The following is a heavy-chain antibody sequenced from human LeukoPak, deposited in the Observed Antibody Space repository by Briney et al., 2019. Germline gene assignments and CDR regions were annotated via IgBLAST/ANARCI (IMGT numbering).Heavy chain of an antibody. CDR3: ARHTIFGVVIIFDY. Sequence: SETLSLTCTVSGGSISSYYWSWIRQPPGKGLEWIGYIYYSGSTNYNPSLKSRVTISVDTSKNQFTLKLSSVTAADTAVYNCARHTIFGVVIIFDYWGQGTLVTVSS. CDR2: IYYSGST. J-gene: IGHJ4*02. D-gene: IGHD3-3*01. V-gene: IGHV4-59*08. CDR1: GGSISSYY.